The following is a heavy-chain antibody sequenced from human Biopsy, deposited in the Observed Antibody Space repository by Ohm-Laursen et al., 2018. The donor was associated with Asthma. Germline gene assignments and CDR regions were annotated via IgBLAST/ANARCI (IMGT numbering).Heavy chain of an antibody. CDR2: IWYDGSNK. CDR3: AKSVLVWIVATGNYFDY. CDR1: GFTFSSYG. V-gene: IGHV3-33*06. Sequence: SLRLSCAAPGFTFSSYGMHWVRQAPGKGLEWVAVIWYDGSNKYYADSVKGRFTISRDNSKNTLYLQMNSLRAEDTAVYYCAKSVLVWIVATGNYFDYWGQGTLVTVSS. J-gene: IGHJ4*02. D-gene: IGHD5-12*01.